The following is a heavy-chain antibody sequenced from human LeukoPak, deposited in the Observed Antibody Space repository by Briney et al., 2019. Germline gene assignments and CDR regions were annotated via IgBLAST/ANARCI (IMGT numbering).Heavy chain of an antibody. Sequence: ASVKVSCKASGYTFTGYYMHWVRQAPGQGLEWMGWINPNSGGTNYAQKFQGRVTMTRDTSISTAYMELSRLRSDDTAVYYCARVIVTGPSVPFDYWGQGTLVTVSS. CDR3: ARVIVTGPSVPFDY. V-gene: IGHV1-2*02. J-gene: IGHJ4*02. CDR1: GYTFTGYY. D-gene: IGHD3-9*01. CDR2: INPNSGGT.